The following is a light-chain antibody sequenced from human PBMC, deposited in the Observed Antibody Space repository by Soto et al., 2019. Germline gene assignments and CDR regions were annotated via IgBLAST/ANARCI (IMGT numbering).Light chain of an antibody. Sequence: EIVLTQSPGTPSLSPGERATLSCRASQSVSSSYLAWYQQKPGQAPRLLIYGASSRATGIPDRFSGSGSGTDFTLTISRLEPEDFAVYYCKQYGSSPLTFGGGTKVDIK. V-gene: IGKV3-20*01. CDR1: QSVSSSY. J-gene: IGKJ4*01. CDR2: GAS. CDR3: KQYGSSPLT.